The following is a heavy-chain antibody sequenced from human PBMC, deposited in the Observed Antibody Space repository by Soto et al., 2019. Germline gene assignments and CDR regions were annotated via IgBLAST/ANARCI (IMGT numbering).Heavy chain of an antibody. CDR1: GYTFTSYG. Sequence: QVQLVQSGAEVKKPGASVKVSCKASGYTFTSYGISWVRQAPGQGLEWMGWISAYNGNTNYAQKLQGRVTMTTDTSPSTAYMEPRSLRSDDTAVYYCARVPVYHYGDSRQSVCEYWGQGTLVTVSS. V-gene: IGHV1-18*01. J-gene: IGHJ4*02. CDR2: ISAYNGNT. D-gene: IGHD4-17*01. CDR3: ARVPVYHYGDSRQSVCEY.